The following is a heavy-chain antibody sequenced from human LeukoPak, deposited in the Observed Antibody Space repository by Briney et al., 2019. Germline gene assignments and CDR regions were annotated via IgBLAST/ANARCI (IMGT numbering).Heavy chain of an antibody. D-gene: IGHD5-24*01. Sequence: ASVKVSCKASGYTFTSYGISWVRQAPGQGLEWMGWISAYNGNTNYAQKLQGRVTMTTDTSTSTAYMELRSLRSDDTAVYYCARDEMATIREPNRDAFDIWGQGTMVTVSS. CDR1: GYTFTSYG. J-gene: IGHJ3*02. V-gene: IGHV1-18*01. CDR3: ARDEMATIREPNRDAFDI. CDR2: ISAYNGNT.